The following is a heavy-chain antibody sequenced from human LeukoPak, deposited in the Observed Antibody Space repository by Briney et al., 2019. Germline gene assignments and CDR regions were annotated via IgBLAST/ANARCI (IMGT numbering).Heavy chain of an antibody. V-gene: IGHV1-69*13. CDR1: GGTFSSYA. CDR2: IIPIFGTA. CDR3: ARAPLVPREGLRSAMAFDP. J-gene: IGHJ5*02. Sequence: GASVKVSCKASGGTFSSYAISWVRQVPGQGLEWMGGIIPIFGTANYAQKFQGRVTITADESTSTAYMELSSLRSEDTAVYYCARAPLVPREGLRSAMAFDPWGQGTLVTVSS. D-gene: IGHD3-3*01.